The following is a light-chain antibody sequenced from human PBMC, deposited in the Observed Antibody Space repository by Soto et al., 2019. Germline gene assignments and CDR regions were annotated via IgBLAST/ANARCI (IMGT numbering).Light chain of an antibody. CDR1: QGISNF. J-gene: IGKJ5*01. CDR2: AAS. CDR3: QKYSSVST. Sequence: DIQMTQSPSSLSASVGDRVTITCRASQGISNFLAWYQQKPGKVPKLLISAASTLQSGVPSRFSGSGSGTDFSISITSLQPEDVASYYCQKYSSVSTFGKGTRMEI. V-gene: IGKV1-27*01.